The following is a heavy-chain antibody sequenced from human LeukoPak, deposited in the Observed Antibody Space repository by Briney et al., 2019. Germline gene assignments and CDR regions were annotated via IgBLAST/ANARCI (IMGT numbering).Heavy chain of an antibody. D-gene: IGHD3-10*01. CDR2: NTGSVE. CDR3: ARGSDLGSYNELEY. CDR1: GFTLSNFD. Sequence: PGGSLRLSCTASGFTLSNFDMSWVRRAPGKGLEWVSGNTGSVEYYANSVKGRFTISRDNSKNTLYLQMNSLVAEDTATYYCARGSDLGSYNELEYWGQGTLVTVSS. V-gene: IGHV3-23*01. J-gene: IGHJ4*02.